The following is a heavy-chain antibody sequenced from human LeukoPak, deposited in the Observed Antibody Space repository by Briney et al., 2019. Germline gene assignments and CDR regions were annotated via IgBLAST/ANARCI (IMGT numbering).Heavy chain of an antibody. CDR2: IYYSGST. D-gene: IGHD5-12*01. Sequence: PSETLSLTCTVSGGSISSSSYYWGWIRQPPGKGLEWIGSIYYSGSTYYNPSLKSRVTISVDTSKNQFSLKLSSVTAADTAVYYCARPRGYSGYHHHGYFDYWGQGTLVTVSS. CDR1: GGSISSSSYY. V-gene: IGHV4-39*07. J-gene: IGHJ4*02. CDR3: ARPRGYSGYHHHGYFDY.